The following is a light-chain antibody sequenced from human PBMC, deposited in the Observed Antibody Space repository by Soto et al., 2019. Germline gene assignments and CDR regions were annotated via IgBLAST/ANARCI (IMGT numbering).Light chain of an antibody. CDR3: QLLNGEPPFT. CDR2: AAS. V-gene: IGKV1-9*01. CDR1: QGIRDF. J-gene: IGKJ3*01. Sequence: IQLTQSPSSLSASVGDRVTITCRASQGIRDFLAWYQQKPGKAPKLLISAASTLRSGVPSRFSGSGSGTDFTLTISGLHPEDFATYFCQLLNGEPPFTFGPGTQVDIK.